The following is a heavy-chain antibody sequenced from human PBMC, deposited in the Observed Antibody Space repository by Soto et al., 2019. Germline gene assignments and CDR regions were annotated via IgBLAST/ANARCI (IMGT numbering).Heavy chain of an antibody. CDR1: GGSISSGGYY. V-gene: IGHV4-31*03. J-gene: IGHJ4*02. CDR2: IYYSGST. CDR3: DRAMTKVTPYAY. Sequence: SETLSLTCTISGGSISSGGYYWSWIRQHPGKGLEWIGYIYYSGSTYYNPSLKSRVTISVDTSKNQFSLKLRSVTAADTAVYFCDRAMTKVTPYAYWGQGTPVPVSS. D-gene: IGHD4-17*01.